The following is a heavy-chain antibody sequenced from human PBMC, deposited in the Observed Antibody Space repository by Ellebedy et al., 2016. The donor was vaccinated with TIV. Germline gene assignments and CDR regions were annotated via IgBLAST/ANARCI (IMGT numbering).Heavy chain of an antibody. CDR2: ISYDGSSK. CDR1: GFTFSSYA. V-gene: IGHV3-30-3*01. J-gene: IGHJ4*02. Sequence: GESLKISCAASGFTFSSYAMHWVRQAPGKGLEWVAVISYDGSSKYYADSVKGRFTISRDNSKNTLYLQMNSLRAEDTAVYYCAKEGLGRDYFDYWGQGTLVTVSS. CDR3: AKEGLGRDYFDY. D-gene: IGHD1-1*01.